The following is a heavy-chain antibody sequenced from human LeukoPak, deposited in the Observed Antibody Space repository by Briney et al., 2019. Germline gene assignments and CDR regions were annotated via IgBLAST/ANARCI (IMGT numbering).Heavy chain of an antibody. D-gene: IGHD2/OR15-2a*01. CDR2: ISSSSSYI. CDR1: GFTFSSYS. J-gene: IGHJ4*02. V-gene: IGHV3-21*01. CDR3: ARDRVEYDEPGDY. Sequence: GGSLRLSCAASGFTFSSYSMNWVRQAPGKGLEWVSSISSSSSYIYYADSVKGRITISRDNAKNSLYLQMNSLRAEDTAVYYCARDRVEYDEPGDYWGQGTLVTVSS.